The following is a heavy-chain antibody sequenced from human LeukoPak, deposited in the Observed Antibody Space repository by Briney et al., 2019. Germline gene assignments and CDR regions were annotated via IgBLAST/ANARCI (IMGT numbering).Heavy chain of an antibody. V-gene: IGHV1-46*01. CDR3: ARDNSVGDIAWWFDP. CDR1: GYTFTSYY. Sequence: ASVKVSCKASGYTFTSYYMHWVRQAPGQGLEWMGIINPSGGSTSYAQKFQGRVTMTRDMSTTTDYMELSSPRSEDTAVYYCARDNSVGDIAWWFDPWGQGTLVTVSS. J-gene: IGHJ5*02. D-gene: IGHD3-16*02. CDR2: INPSGGST.